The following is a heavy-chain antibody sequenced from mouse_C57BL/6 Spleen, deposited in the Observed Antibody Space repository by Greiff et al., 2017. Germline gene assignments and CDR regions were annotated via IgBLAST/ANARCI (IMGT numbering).Heavy chain of an antibody. D-gene: IGHD2-3*01. CDR1: GYTFTSYW. CDR2: IDPSDSYT. Sequence: QVQLKQPGAELVMPGASVKLSCKASGYTFTSYWMHWVKQRPGQGLEWIGEIDPSDSYTNYNQKFKGKSTLTVDKSSSTAYMQLSSLTSEDSAVYYCARRENDGYYMYAMDYWGQGTSVTVSS. J-gene: IGHJ4*01. V-gene: IGHV1-69*01. CDR3: ARRENDGYYMYAMDY.